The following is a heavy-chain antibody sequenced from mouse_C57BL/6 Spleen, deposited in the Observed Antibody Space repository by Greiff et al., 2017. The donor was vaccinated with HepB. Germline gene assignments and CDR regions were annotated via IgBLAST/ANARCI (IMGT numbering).Heavy chain of an antibody. CDR3: ARQGDYYGSSPYFDY. Sequence: EVKLQESGGGLVQPGGSLKLSCAASGFTFSDYYMYWVRQTPEKRLEWVAYISNGGGSTYYPDTVKGRFTISRDNAKNTLYLQMSRLKSEDTAMYYCARQGDYYGSSPYFDYWGQGTTLTVSS. J-gene: IGHJ2*01. D-gene: IGHD1-1*01. CDR2: ISNGGGST. CDR1: GFTFSDYY. V-gene: IGHV5-12*01.